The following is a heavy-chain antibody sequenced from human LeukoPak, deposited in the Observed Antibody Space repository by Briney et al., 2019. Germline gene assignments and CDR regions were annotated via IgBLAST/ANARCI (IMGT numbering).Heavy chain of an antibody. D-gene: IGHD5-24*01. CDR2: IWYDGSNK. Sequence: GRSLRLSCAASGFTFSSYGMHWVRQAPGKGLEWVAVIWYDGSNKYYADSVKGRFTISRDNSKNTLYLQMNSLRAEDTAVYYCARDATILRYFDYWGQGTLVTVSS. J-gene: IGHJ4*02. CDR1: GFTFSSYG. V-gene: IGHV3-33*01. CDR3: ARDATILRYFDY.